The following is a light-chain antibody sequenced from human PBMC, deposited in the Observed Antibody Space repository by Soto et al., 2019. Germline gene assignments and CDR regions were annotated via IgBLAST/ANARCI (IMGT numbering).Light chain of an antibody. CDR2: DAS. V-gene: IGKV3-11*01. Sequence: EIVLTQSPATLSLSPGERATLSCRASQGLRSNLAGYQQKPGRAPRPLVYDASTRATGIPARFSGSGSGTDFTLSISSLEPEDFAVYFCQQRSDWPLTFGGGTKVEIK. CDR1: QGLRSN. CDR3: QQRSDWPLT. J-gene: IGKJ4*01.